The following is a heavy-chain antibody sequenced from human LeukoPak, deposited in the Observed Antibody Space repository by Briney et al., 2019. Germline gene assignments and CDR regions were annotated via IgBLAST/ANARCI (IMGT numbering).Heavy chain of an antibody. Sequence: PSETLSLTGTVSGGSISSSSYYWGGIRQPPGKGLEWIGSIYYSGSTYYNPSLKSRVTISLDTSKNQFSLKLSSVTAADTAVYYCARQHHYDILTGYYKPPAQFDYWGQGTLVAVSS. CDR1: GGSISSSSYY. D-gene: IGHD3-9*01. CDR2: IYYSGST. V-gene: IGHV4-39*01. CDR3: ARQHHYDILTGYYKPPAQFDY. J-gene: IGHJ4*02.